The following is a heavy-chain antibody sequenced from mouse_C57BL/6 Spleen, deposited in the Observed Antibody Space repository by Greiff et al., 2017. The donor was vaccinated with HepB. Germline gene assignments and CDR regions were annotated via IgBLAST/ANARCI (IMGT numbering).Heavy chain of an antibody. Sequence: VQLKESGPGLVKPSQSLSLTCSVTGYSITSGYYWNWIRQFPGNKLEWMGYISYDGSNNYNPSLKNRISITRDTSKNQFFLKLNSVTTEDTATYYCARRLRRGYAMDYWGQGTSVTVSS. CDR2: ISYDGSN. CDR3: ARRLRRGYAMDY. CDR1: GYSITSGYY. J-gene: IGHJ4*01. D-gene: IGHD2-2*01. V-gene: IGHV3-6*01.